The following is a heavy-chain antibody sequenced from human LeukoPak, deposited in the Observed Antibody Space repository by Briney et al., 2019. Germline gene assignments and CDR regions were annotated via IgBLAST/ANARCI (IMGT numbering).Heavy chain of an antibody. Sequence: GESLKISCKGSGYSFTSYWIGWVRQMPGKGLEWMGTIYPGDSDTRYSPSFQGQVTISADKSISTAYLQWSSLKASDTAMYYCARLDDSSGYYLTPFDYWGQGTLVTVSS. CDR3: ARLDDSSGYYLTPFDY. J-gene: IGHJ4*02. CDR1: GYSFTSYW. CDR2: IYPGDSDT. V-gene: IGHV5-51*01. D-gene: IGHD3-22*01.